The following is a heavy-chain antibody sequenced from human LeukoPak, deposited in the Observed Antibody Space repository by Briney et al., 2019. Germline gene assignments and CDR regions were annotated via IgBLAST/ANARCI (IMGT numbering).Heavy chain of an antibody. CDR2: ISAYNGNT. J-gene: IGHJ4*02. V-gene: IGHV1-18*01. Sequence: GASVKVSCKASGYTFTSYGISWVRRAPGQGLEWMGWISAYNGNTNYAQKLQGRVTMTTDTSTSTAYMELRSLRSDDTAVYYCARSGGSSGYYANFDYWGQGTLVTVSS. CDR1: GYTFTSYG. D-gene: IGHD3-22*01. CDR3: ARSGGSSGYYANFDY.